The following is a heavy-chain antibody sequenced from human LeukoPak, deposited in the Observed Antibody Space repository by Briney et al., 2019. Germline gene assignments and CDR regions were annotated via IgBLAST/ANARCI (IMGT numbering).Heavy chain of an antibody. CDR2: IYSGGAT. J-gene: IGHJ4*02. Sequence: GGSLRLSCAASGFTVSNNYMRWVRQAPGKGLEWVSLIYSGGATFYADAVKGRFTISRDNSKNMLYLQMNSLRAEDTAVYYCAKCFGYGSGTYYPDYWGQGALVTVSS. D-gene: IGHD3-10*01. CDR3: AKCFGYGSGTYYPDY. CDR1: GFTVSNNY. V-gene: IGHV3-66*01.